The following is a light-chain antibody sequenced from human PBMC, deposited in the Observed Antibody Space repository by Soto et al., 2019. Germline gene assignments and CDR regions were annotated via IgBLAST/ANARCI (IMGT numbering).Light chain of an antibody. Sequence: IQFTQSPSSLSASVGDRFTITCLASQGISSYLAWYQQKPGKAPKLLIYTASTLQSGVTSRFSGSGSGTEFTLTISSLQPDDFATYYCQHYNCYSEAFGQGTKVDIK. CDR3: QHYNCYSEA. CDR2: TAS. V-gene: IGKV1-9*01. CDR1: QGISSY. J-gene: IGKJ1*01.